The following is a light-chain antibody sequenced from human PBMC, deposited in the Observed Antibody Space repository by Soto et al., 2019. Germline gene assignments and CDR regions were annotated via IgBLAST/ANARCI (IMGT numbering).Light chain of an antibody. Sequence: EIVMTQSPATLSVSPGERATLSCRASQSVSSNLAWYQQKPGQAPSLLIYGASTRATGIPARFSGSGSGTDFTLTISSLQSEDFAVYYRQQYNNWPRTFGQGTKVDIK. J-gene: IGKJ1*01. CDR2: GAS. CDR3: QQYNNWPRT. CDR1: QSVSSN. V-gene: IGKV3-15*01.